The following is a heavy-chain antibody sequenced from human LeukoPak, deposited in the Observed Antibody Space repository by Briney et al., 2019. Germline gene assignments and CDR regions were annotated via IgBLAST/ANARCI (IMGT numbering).Heavy chain of an antibody. J-gene: IGHJ3*02. Sequence: GGSLRLSCAASGFTFSSYGMHWVRQAPGKGLEWVAVISYDGSNKYYADSAKGRFTISRDNSKNTLYLQMNSLRAEDTAVYYCAKDPAVMTLLMGAFDIWGQGTMVTVSS. V-gene: IGHV3-30*18. CDR1: GFTFSSYG. D-gene: IGHD5-24*01. CDR3: AKDPAVMTLLMGAFDI. CDR2: ISYDGSNK.